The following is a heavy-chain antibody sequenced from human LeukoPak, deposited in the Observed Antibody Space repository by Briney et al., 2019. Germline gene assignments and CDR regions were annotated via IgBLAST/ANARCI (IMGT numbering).Heavy chain of an antibody. CDR2: ISSSSSYI. Sequence: GGSLRLSCAASGFTFSSYSMNWVRQAPGKGLEWVSSISSSSSYIYYADSVKGRFTISRDNAKNSLYLQMNSLRAEDTAVYFCANYYLAGYFSDYWGQGTLVTVSS. V-gene: IGHV3-21*01. D-gene: IGHD3-9*01. CDR1: GFTFSSYS. J-gene: IGHJ4*02. CDR3: ANYYLAGYFSDY.